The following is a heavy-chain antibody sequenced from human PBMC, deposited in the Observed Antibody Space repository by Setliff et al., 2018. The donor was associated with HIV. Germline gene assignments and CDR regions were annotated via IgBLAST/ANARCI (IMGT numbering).Heavy chain of an antibody. V-gene: IGHV4-59*01. CDR3: ARATATWLVDN. CDR1: GVSISSYY. D-gene: IGHD2-15*01. Sequence: SETLSLTCNVSGVSISSYYWSWIRQPPGKGLEWIGYIYYRGGTNYNPSLKSRLTISVDAAKNQFSLKLSSVTTADTAVYYCARATATWLVDNWGQGTLVTVSS. J-gene: IGHJ4*02. CDR2: IYYRGGT.